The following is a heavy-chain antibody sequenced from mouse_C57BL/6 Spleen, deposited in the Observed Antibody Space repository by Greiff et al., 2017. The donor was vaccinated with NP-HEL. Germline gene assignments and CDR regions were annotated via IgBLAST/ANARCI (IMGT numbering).Heavy chain of an antibody. D-gene: IGHD4-1*01. V-gene: IGHV5-9-1*02. CDR2: ISSGGDYI. CDR3: TRDRGTGPVFDY. CDR1: GFTFSSYA. Sequence: EVMLVESGEGLVKPGGSLKLSCAASGFTFSSYAMSWVRQTPEKRLEWVAYISSGGDYIYYADTVKGRFTISRDNARNTLYLQMSSLKSEDTAMYYCTRDRGTGPVFDYWGQGTTLTVSS. J-gene: IGHJ2*01.